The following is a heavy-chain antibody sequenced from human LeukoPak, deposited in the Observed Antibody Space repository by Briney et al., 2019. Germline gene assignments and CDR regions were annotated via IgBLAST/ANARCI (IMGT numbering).Heavy chain of an antibody. CDR2: INRNGGST. CDR1: GFTFDDYG. J-gene: IGHJ4*02. D-gene: IGHD2/OR15-2a*01. V-gene: IGHV3-20*04. Sequence: PGGSLRLSCAASGFTFDDYGMSWVRQAPGKGLEWVSGINRNGGSTVYADSVKGRFAISRDNAKNSLYPQMNSLRAEDTALYYCARSPGLFYYFDYWGQGTLVTVSS. CDR3: ARSPGLFYYFDY.